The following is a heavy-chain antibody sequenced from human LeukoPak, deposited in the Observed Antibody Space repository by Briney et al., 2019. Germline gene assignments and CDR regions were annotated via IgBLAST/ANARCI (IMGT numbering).Heavy chain of an antibody. CDR1: GYRFTSYW. J-gene: IGHJ4*02. Sequence: GESLQISCQGSGYRFTSYWIGWVRQAPGKGLEWVANIKQDGSEKYYVDSVKGRFTISRDNAKNSLYLQMNSLRAEDTAVYYCAREMATISTTTFDYWGQGTLVTVSS. D-gene: IGHD5-24*01. CDR3: AREMATISTTTFDY. CDR2: IKQDGSEK. V-gene: IGHV3-7*01.